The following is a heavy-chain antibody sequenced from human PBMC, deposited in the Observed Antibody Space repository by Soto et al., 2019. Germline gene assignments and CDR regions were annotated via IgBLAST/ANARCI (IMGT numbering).Heavy chain of an antibody. CDR2: ISSSSSYI. CDR1: GFTFSSYS. D-gene: IGHD4-17*01. Sequence: EVQLVESGGGLVKPGGSLRLSCAASGFTFSSYSMNWVRQAPGKGLEWVASISSSSSYIYYADAVKGRFTISRDNAKNSLYLQMNSLRAEDTAVYYCARMTTVTTNYWGQGTLVTVSS. CDR3: ARMTTVTTNY. J-gene: IGHJ4*02. V-gene: IGHV3-21*01.